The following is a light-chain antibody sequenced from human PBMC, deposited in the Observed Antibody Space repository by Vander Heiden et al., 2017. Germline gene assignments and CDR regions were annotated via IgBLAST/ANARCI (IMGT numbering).Light chain of an antibody. J-gene: IGLJ2*01. CDR3: QVWDSSSDHVV. Sequence: SYVLTQPPSVSVAPGQTARLTCGGTNIGSKSVHWYQQKPGQAPVLVVYDDDDWPSGIPERFSGSNSGNTATLTINRVEAGDEADYYCQVWDSSSDHVVFGGGTKLTVL. CDR2: DDD. V-gene: IGLV3-21*02. CDR1: NIGSKS.